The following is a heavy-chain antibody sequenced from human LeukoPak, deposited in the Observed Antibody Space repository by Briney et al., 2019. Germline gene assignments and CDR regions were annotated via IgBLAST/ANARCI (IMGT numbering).Heavy chain of an antibody. V-gene: IGHV3-23*01. CDR3: AKDLGYSSGWYAEYFQH. D-gene: IGHD6-19*01. Sequence: GGSLRLSCAASGFTFSSYAMSWVRQAPGKGLEWVSAISGSGGSTYYADSVKGRFTISRDNCKNTLYLQMNSLRAEDTAVYYCAKDLGYSSGWYAEYFQHWGQGTLVTVSS. CDR2: ISGSGGST. CDR1: GFTFSSYA. J-gene: IGHJ1*01.